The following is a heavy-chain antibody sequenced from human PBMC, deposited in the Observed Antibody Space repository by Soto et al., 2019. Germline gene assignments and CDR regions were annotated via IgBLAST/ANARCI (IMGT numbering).Heavy chain of an antibody. V-gene: IGHV1-18*04. CDR1: GYTFTSYG. CDR2: IRAYTGYT. Sequence: QVQLVQSGGEVRKPVASVKVSCKASGYTFTSYGVSWVRQAPGQGLEWMGWIRAYTGYTNYAQKFQGRVTITTDTSTITAYMELRSLISDDTAVYYCARASDGYRSGWYVGYFDYWGQGTLVTVSS. CDR3: ARASDGYRSGWYVGYFDY. D-gene: IGHD6-19*01. J-gene: IGHJ4*02.